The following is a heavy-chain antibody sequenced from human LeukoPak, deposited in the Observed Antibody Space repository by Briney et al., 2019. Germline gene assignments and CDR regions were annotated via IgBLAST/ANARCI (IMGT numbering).Heavy chain of an antibody. Sequence: PGGSLRLSCAASGFTFSSYWMTWVRQAPGKGLEWVASLNPDGSEKYYVDSVKGRFTISRDNAESSLYLQMNSLRAEDTAVYYCARGVLQWFYLYYWGQGALVTVSS. D-gene: IGHD3-3*01. J-gene: IGHJ4*02. CDR1: GFTFSSYW. CDR3: ARGVLQWFYLYY. V-gene: IGHV3-7*05. CDR2: LNPDGSEK.